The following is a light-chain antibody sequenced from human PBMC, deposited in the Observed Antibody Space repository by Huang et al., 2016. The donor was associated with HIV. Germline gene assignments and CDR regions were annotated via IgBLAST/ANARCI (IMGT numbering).Light chain of an antibody. CDR3: HQYNNWLLS. Sequence: IVMTQSPATLSVSPGERVTLSCRANRSVSTHLAWYQQRPGQAPRLLIYWSSARAPGIPARFSGSGSGTDFSLTISSLQSEDFALYYCHQYNNWLLSFGGGTRVDI. CDR2: WSS. V-gene: IGKV3-15*01. CDR1: RSVSTH. J-gene: IGKJ4*01.